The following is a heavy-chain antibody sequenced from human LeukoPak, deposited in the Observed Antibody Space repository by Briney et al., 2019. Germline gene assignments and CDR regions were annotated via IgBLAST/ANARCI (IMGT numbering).Heavy chain of an antibody. V-gene: IGHV3-21*01. CDR3: AKSGHQWLGYPGFHY. CDR2: ISGSSSYI. D-gene: IGHD5-12*01. Sequence: GGSLRLSCAASGFTFSTYSMNWVRQAPGKGLEWVSSISGSSSYIYYADSVKGRFTISRDNAKKSLYLQMNSLRTEDSAVYYCAKSGHQWLGYPGFHYWGQGTLVTVSS. CDR1: GFTFSTYS. J-gene: IGHJ4*02.